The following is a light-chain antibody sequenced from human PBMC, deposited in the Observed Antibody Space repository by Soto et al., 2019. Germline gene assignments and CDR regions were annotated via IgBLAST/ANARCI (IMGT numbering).Light chain of an antibody. CDR2: GAS. J-gene: IGKJ1*01. CDR1: QSVDSSF. Sequence: EIVLTQSPGSLSLSPGERATLSCRASQSVDSSFFAWYQQKPGQAPRLLIYGASNRATGIPDRFSGSGSGTEFTLTISRLEPEDFAVYYFLQYVSSVTFGQGTKVAIK. V-gene: IGKV3-20*01. CDR3: LQYVSSVT.